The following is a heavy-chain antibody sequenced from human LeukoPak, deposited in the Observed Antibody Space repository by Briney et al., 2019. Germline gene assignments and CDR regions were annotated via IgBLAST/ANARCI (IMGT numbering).Heavy chain of an antibody. Sequence: ASVKVSCKASGYTFTTYGISWVRQGPGQGLEWMGWISAYNGKTNYAQNLQGRVTMNTDTSTSTAYMELRSLRSDDTAVYYCARGVNWNDLQHDYYYYMDVWGEGTTVTISS. D-gene: IGHD1-20*01. CDR2: ISAYNGKT. V-gene: IGHV1-18*01. J-gene: IGHJ6*03. CDR1: GYTFTTYG. CDR3: ARGVNWNDLQHDYYYYMDV.